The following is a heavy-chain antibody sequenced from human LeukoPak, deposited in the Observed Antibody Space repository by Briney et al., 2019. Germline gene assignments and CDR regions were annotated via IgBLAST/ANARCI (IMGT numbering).Heavy chain of an antibody. D-gene: IGHD6-19*01. CDR1: GYSFTSYW. V-gene: IGHV5-51*01. CDR3: ARQVTSSGWYGELGFDP. CDR2: IYPGDSDT. Sequence: GESLKISCKGSGYSFTSYWIGWVRQMPGKGLEWMGIIYPGDSDTRYSPSFQGQVTISADKSIGTAYLQWSSLKASDTAMYYCARQVTSSGWYGELGFDPWGQGTLVTVSS. J-gene: IGHJ5*02.